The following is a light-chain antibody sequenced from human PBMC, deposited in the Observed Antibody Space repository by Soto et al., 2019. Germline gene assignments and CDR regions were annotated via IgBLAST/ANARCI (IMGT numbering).Light chain of an antibody. Sequence: EVVMTQSPATLSVSPGERATLSCRASQSVGSSVAWYQHKPGQAPRLLIFGASSRATDIPARFSGSGSWTDFTLTISSLQSEDFAVYYCQQYKNWPLWTFGQGTKVEIK. CDR2: GAS. V-gene: IGKV3-15*01. CDR1: QSVGSS. CDR3: QQYKNWPLWT. J-gene: IGKJ1*01.